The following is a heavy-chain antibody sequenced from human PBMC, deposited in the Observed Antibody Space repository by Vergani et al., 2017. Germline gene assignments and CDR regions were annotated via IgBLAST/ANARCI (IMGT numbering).Heavy chain of an antibody. V-gene: IGHV1-46*01. J-gene: IGHJ6*02. CDR2: INPSGGST. CDR3: ARVRRERYSYYYYGMDV. CDR1: GYTFTSYY. Sequence: QVQLVQSGAEVKKPGASVKVSCKASGYTFTSYYMHWVRQAPGQGLEWMGIINPSGGSTSYAQKFQGRVTMTRDTSTSTVYMELSSLRSEDTAVYYCARVRRERYSYYYYGMDVWGQGTTVTVSS. D-gene: IGHD1-26*01.